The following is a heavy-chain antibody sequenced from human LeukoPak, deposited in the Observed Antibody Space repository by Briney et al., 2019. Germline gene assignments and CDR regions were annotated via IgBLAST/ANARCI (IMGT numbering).Heavy chain of an antibody. CDR2: ISGSGDPT. V-gene: IGHV3-23*01. CDR1: RFTFSTYA. CDR3: AKSQRNDQEVVQRIDY. J-gene: IGHJ4*02. D-gene: IGHD2-2*01. Sequence: SMRLSRTASRFTFSTYAMSWVRQAPGKGMEWDSCISGSGDPTYYTGSVKGRFTTSRDNSKHALYLQMSSLRAEDTAVYYCAKSQRNDQEVVQRIDYWGQGTLVTVSS.